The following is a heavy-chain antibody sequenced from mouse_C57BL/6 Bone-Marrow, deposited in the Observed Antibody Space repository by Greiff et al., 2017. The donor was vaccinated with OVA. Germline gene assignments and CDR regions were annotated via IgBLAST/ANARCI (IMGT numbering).Heavy chain of an antibody. J-gene: IGHJ3*01. D-gene: IGHD2-3*01. V-gene: IGHV1-9*01. CDR2: ILPGSGST. Sequence: QVQLQQSGAELMKPGASVKLSCKATGYTFTGYWIEWVKQRPGHGLEWIGEILPGSGSTNYNEKFKGKATFTADKSPNTAYMQLSILPTEDSSIYYCAIPDGYYRAWFAYWGQGTLVTVSA. CDR1: GYTFTGYW. CDR3: AIPDGYYRAWFAY.